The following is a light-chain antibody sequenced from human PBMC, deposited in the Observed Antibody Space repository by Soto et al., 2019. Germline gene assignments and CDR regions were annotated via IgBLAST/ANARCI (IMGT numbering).Light chain of an antibody. Sequence: DIVLTQSPDSLAVSLGERATINCKSSQSVLYNSNNKNYIAWYQHKQGQPPKLLIYWASTRESGVPDRFSGSGSGTDFTLTIGSLQAEDVAVYYCQQYYTTPQTFGQGTNLEIK. CDR2: WAS. CDR3: QQYYTTPQT. V-gene: IGKV4-1*01. CDR1: QSVLYNSNNKNY. J-gene: IGKJ2*01.